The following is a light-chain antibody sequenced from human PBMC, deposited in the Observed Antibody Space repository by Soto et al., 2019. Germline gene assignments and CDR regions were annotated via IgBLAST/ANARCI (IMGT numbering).Light chain of an antibody. CDR1: QSVSSSY. Sequence: VLTQSPGTLSLSPGERATLSCRASQSVSSSYLAWYQQKPGQAPRLLIYGASSRATGIPDRFSGSGSGTDFTLTISRLEPEDFAVYYCPQYGSSPITFGQRTRLEIK. J-gene: IGKJ5*01. V-gene: IGKV3-20*01. CDR3: PQYGSSPIT. CDR2: GAS.